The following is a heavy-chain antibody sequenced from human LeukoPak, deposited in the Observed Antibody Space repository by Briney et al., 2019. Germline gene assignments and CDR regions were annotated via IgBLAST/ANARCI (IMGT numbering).Heavy chain of an antibody. V-gene: IGHV4-59*01. CDR1: GGSISSYY. D-gene: IGHD2-2*01. CDR3: ARMRYCSSTSCYAFDY. CDR2: IYYRGST. Sequence: SETLSLTCTVSGGSISSYYWSWIRQPPGKGLEWIGYIYYRGSTNYNPSLKRRVTISVDTSKTQFSLKLSSVTAADTAVYYCARMRYCSSTSCYAFDYWGQGTLVTVSS. J-gene: IGHJ4*02.